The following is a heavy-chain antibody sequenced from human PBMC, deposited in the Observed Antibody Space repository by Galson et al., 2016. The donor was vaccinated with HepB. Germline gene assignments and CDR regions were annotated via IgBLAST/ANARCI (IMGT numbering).Heavy chain of an antibody. CDR2: IIPVSRTP. D-gene: IGHD1-14*01. J-gene: IGHJ4*01. CDR3: ARGGPSNQALLLPEPLRT. V-gene: IGHV1-69*13. Sequence: SVKVSCKASGGTFSNHRIDWVRQAPGQGLEWMGGIIPVSRTPNYAQKFQVRVTITADESTSSSYMEVSSLKSEDTAVYYCARGGPSNQALLLPEPLRTWGQGTLVSVAS. CDR1: GGTFSNHR.